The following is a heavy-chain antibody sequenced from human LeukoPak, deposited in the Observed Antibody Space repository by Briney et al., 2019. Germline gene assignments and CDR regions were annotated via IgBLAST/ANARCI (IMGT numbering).Heavy chain of an antibody. V-gene: IGHV3-15*01. CDR3: TTENSSGWYYFDY. Sequence: PGGSLRLSCAASGFTFSNAWMSWVRQAPGKGLEWVGRIKSKTDGGTTDYAAPVKGRFTISRDDSKSTLYLQMNSLKTEDTAVYYCTTENSSGWYYFDYWGQGTLVTVSS. CDR1: GFTFSNAW. CDR2: IKSKTDGGTT. J-gene: IGHJ4*02. D-gene: IGHD6-19*01.